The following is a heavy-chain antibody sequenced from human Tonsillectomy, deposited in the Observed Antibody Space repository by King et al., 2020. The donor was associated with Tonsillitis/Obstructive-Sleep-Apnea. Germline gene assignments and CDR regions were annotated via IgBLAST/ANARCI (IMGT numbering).Heavy chain of an antibody. J-gene: IGHJ4*02. CDR2: IRSKAYGGTT. CDR3: TSDGREYCSSTSCPPAY. V-gene: IGHV3-49*05. D-gene: IGHD2-2*01. CDR1: GFTFGDYA. Sequence: QLVQSGGGLVKPGRSLRLSCTASGFTFGDYAMSWFRQAPGKGLEWVGFIRSKAYGGTTEYAASVKGRFTISRDDSKSIAYLQMNSLKTEDTAVYYCTSDGREYCSSTSCPPAYWGQGTLVTVSS.